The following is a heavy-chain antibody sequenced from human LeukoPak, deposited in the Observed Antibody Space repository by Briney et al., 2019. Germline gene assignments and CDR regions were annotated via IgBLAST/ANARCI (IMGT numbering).Heavy chain of an antibody. CDR1: QFKFNNYG. Sequence: GGSLRLSCATSQFKFNNYGMTWFRQAPGKGLEWVSSITGSGGRTQYADSVQGRFTISRDNSKNTLYLQMNSLRAEDTAVYYCARVRYNSGYIFDYWGQGTLVTVSS. CDR3: ARVRYNSGYIFDY. D-gene: IGHD5-18*01. CDR2: ITGSGGRT. V-gene: IGHV3-23*01. J-gene: IGHJ4*02.